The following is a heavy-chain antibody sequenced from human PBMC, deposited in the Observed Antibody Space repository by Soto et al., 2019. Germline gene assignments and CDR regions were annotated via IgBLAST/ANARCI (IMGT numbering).Heavy chain of an antibody. D-gene: IGHD3-22*01. CDR2: ISYDGSNK. CDR1: GFTFSSYA. J-gene: IGHJ4*02. CDR3: ARSVVVITAGFVD. Sequence: QVQLVESGGGVVQPGRSLRLSCAASGFTFSSYAMHWVRQAPGKGLEWVAVISYDGSNKYYADSVKGRFTISRDNSKNTLYLQMNSLRAEDTAVYYCARSVVVITAGFVDWGQGTLVTVCS. V-gene: IGHV3-30-3*01.